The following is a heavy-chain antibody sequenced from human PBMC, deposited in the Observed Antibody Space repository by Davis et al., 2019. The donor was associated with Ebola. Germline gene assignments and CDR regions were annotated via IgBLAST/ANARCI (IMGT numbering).Heavy chain of an antibody. CDR2: IDPSDSYT. D-gene: IGHD6-6*01. J-gene: IGHJ6*02. CDR1: GYSFTSYW. V-gene: IGHV5-10-1*01. CDR3: ARLSIAARHQSYYYYGMDV. Sequence: KVSCKGSGYSFTSYWISWVRQMPGKGLEWMGRIDPSDSYTNYSPSFQGHVTIPADKSISTAYLQWSSLKASDTAMYYCARLSIAARHQSYYYYGMDVWGQGTTVTVSS.